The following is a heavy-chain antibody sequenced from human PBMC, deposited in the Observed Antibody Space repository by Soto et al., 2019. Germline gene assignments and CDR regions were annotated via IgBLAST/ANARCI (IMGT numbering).Heavy chain of an antibody. CDR1: GYTFTSYA. V-gene: IGHV1-3*01. Sequence: ASVKVSCKASGYTFTSYAMHWVRQAPGQRLEWMGWINAGKGDTKYSQKFQGRVTITRDTSASTAYMELSSLRSEDTAVYYCARGLGSSGWYSPWDAFDIWGQGTMVTVSS. J-gene: IGHJ3*02. CDR3: ARGLGSSGWYSPWDAFDI. D-gene: IGHD6-19*01. CDR2: INAGKGDT.